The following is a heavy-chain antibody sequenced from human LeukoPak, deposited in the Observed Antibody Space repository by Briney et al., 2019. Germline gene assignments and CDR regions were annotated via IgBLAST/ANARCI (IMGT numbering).Heavy chain of an antibody. CDR3: ARRAYYDSSGYYPASGYFDL. CDR1: GGSIFSYY. V-gene: IGHV4-4*09. Sequence: PSETLSLTCTVSGGSIFSYYFNWIRQPPGKGLEGIGYIYSNGITSYNPSLRSRSTISIATSKNQFSLRLTSVTAADTATYYCARRAYYDSSGYYPASGYFDLWGRGTLVTVSS. D-gene: IGHD3-22*01. J-gene: IGHJ2*01. CDR2: IYSNGIT.